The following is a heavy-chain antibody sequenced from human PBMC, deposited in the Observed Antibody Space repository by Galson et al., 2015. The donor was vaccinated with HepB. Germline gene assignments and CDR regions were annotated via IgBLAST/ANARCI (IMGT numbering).Heavy chain of an antibody. CDR1: GFNFDGSA. Sequence: SLRLSCAASGFNFDGSAMHWVRQASGKGLEWVGRIRSKVNSYETAYAASVKGRFTISRDDSERTAYLQMNSLKTEDTAMYYCTRPRFGELSPLTSYDTFVIWGQGTLVTVSS. D-gene: IGHD3-10*01. CDR3: TRPRFGELSPLTSYDTFVI. V-gene: IGHV3-73*01. J-gene: IGHJ3*02. CDR2: IRSKVNSYET.